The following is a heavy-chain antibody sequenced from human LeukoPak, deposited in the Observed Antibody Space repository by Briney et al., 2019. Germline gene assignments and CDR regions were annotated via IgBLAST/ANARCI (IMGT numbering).Heavy chain of an antibody. CDR3: ARDRGLSV. J-gene: IGHJ4*02. CDR1: GFSVSSNY. D-gene: IGHD3-16*02. V-gene: IGHV3-53*01. Sequence: PGGSLRLSCAASGFSVSSNYMSWVRQAPGKGLEWVSGIHSGGSAYYADSVKCRFTISRDNSKNTLYLQMNSLRVEDTAVYYCARDRGLSVWGQGTLVTVSS. CDR2: IHSGGSA.